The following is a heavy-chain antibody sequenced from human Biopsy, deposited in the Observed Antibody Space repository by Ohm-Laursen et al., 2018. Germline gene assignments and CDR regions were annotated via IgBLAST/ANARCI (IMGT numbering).Heavy chain of an antibody. V-gene: IGHV4-59*11. CDR2: ISHTGYT. D-gene: IGHD4-23*01. J-gene: IGHJ1*01. Sequence: GTLSLTWTVSGGSFTGHYWTWIRQPPGKGLEWIGHISHTGYTSYKSSLKSRVTISLDTSRKHFSLRLTSLAAADTAVYYCARGSDEYGGLYFPHWGQGTLVTVSS. CDR1: GGSFTGHY. CDR3: ARGSDEYGGLYFPH.